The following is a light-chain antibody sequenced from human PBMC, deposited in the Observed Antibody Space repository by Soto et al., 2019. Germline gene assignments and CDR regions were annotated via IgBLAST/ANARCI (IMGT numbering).Light chain of an antibody. J-gene: IGKJ5*01. V-gene: IGKV3-20*01. CDR1: QSVSSSY. CDR2: GAS. Sequence: EIVVTLSPCTLSLSQGERATLSFRASQSVSSSYLAWYQQKPGQAPRLLIYGASSRATGIPDRFSGSGSGTDFTLTISRLEPEDFALYYCQQYGSSRITFGQGTRLE. CDR3: QQYGSSRIT.